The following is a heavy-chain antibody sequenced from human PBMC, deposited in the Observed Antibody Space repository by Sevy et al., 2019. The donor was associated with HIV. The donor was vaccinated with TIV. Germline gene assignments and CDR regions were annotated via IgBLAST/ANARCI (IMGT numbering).Heavy chain of an antibody. CDR3: TRHEGHCSSTSCSPFDY. CDR1: GFTFSGSA. CDR2: IRSKANSYAT. Sequence: GGSLRLSCAASGFTFSGSAMHWVRQASGKGLEWVGRIRSKANSYATAYAASVKGRFTISRHNSKNKAYLQMNSLKTEDTAVYYCTRHEGHCSSTSCSPFDYWGQGTLVTVSS. D-gene: IGHD2-2*01. J-gene: IGHJ4*02. V-gene: IGHV3-73*01.